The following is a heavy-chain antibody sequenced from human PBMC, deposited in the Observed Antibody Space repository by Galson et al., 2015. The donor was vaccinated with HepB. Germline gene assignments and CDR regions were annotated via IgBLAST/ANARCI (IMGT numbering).Heavy chain of an antibody. J-gene: IGHJ3*02. CDR1: GYTFTGYY. Sequence: SVKVSCKASGYTFTGYYMHWVRQAPGQGLEWMGWINPNSGGTNYAQKFQGRVTMTRDTSISTAYMKLSRLRSDDTAVYYCARPSPIVVVPAAIKGAFDIWGQGTMATVSS. CDR3: ARPSPIVVVPAAIKGAFDI. D-gene: IGHD2-2*01. V-gene: IGHV1-2*02. CDR2: INPNSGGT.